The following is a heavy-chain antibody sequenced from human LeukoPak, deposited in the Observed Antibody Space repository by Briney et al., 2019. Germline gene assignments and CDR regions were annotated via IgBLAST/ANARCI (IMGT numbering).Heavy chain of an antibody. CDR2: INPNSGGT. D-gene: IGHD1-26*01. CDR1: GYTFTGYY. V-gene: IGHV1-2*06. Sequence: ASVKVSCKASGYTFTGYYMHWVRQAPGQGLEWMGRINPNSGGTNYAQKFQGRVTMTRDTSISTAYMELSRLRSGDTAVYYCARDRGSYFPYYFDYWGQGTLVTVSS. CDR3: ARDRGSYFPYYFDY. J-gene: IGHJ4*02.